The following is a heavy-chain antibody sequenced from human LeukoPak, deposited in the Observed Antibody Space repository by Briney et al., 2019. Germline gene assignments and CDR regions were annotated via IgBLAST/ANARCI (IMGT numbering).Heavy chain of an antibody. CDR2: ISYSGST. V-gene: IGHV4-59*08. D-gene: IGHD2/OR15-2a*01. CDR3: ASAPHVNYFDF. CDR1: GDSMTNYY. Sequence: SETLSLTCSVSGDSMTNYYWSWIRQPPGMGLEWIGYISYSGSTNYNPSLKSRVTISIDTSKNRFSLRLSSVTAADTAVYYCASAPHVNYFDFWGQGALVTVST. J-gene: IGHJ4*02.